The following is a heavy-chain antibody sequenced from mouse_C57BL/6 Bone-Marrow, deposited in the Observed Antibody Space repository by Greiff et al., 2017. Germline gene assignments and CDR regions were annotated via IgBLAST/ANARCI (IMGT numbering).Heavy chain of an antibody. CDR2: IYPGSGST. D-gene: IGHD1-1*01. J-gene: IGHJ4*01. CDR3: YYGSSYYAMDY. Sequence: QVQLQQSGAELVKPGASVKMSCKASGYTFTSYWITWVKQRPGQGLEWIGDIYPGSGSTNYNEKFKSKATLTVDTSSSTAYMQLSSLTSEDSAVYYCYYGSSYYAMDYWGQGTSVTVSS. CDR1: GYTFTSYW. V-gene: IGHV1-55*01.